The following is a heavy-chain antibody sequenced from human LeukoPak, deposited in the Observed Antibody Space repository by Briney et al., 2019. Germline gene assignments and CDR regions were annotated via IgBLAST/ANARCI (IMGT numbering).Heavy chain of an antibody. J-gene: IGHJ4*02. CDR2: IYYSGTT. Sequence: PSQTLSLTCTVSGASISTGDYYWSWIRQPPGKGLEWIGYIYYSGTTSNNPSLKSRVTMSVDTSKNQFSLKLNSVTAADTAVYYCARGPNYVWGSYRYLDYWGQGTLVTVSS. CDR3: ARGPNYVWGSYRYLDY. D-gene: IGHD3-16*02. CDR1: GASISTGDYY. V-gene: IGHV4-30-4*08.